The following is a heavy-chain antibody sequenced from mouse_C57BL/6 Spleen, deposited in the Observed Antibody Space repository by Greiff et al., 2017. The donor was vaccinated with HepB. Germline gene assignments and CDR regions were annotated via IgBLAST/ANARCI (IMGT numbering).Heavy chain of an antibody. Sequence: EVQLVESGGGLVKPGGSLKLSCAASGFTFSDYGMHWVRQAPEKGLEWVAYISSGSSTIYYADTVKGRFTISRDNAKNTLFLQMTSLRSEDTAMYYCAREGYYGSSYPYYCDYWGQGTTLTVSS. J-gene: IGHJ2*01. D-gene: IGHD1-1*01. CDR2: ISSGSSTI. V-gene: IGHV5-17*01. CDR1: GFTFSDYG. CDR3: AREGYYGSSYPYYCDY.